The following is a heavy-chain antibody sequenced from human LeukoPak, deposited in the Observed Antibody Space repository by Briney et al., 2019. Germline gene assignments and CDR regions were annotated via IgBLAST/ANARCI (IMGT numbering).Heavy chain of an antibody. CDR2: INLSGGST. D-gene: IGHD2-8*01. CDR1: GYTFTSYH. CDR3: ARDYVDDIPMIKDY. V-gene: IGHV1-46*01. Sequence: ASVKVSCKASGYTFTSYHMHWVRQAPGQGLEWMGKINLSGGSTTYSQKFQGRFTMTMDTSASTVYMELSSLRSEDTAVYYCARDYVDDIPMIKDYWGQGTLVTVSS. J-gene: IGHJ4*02.